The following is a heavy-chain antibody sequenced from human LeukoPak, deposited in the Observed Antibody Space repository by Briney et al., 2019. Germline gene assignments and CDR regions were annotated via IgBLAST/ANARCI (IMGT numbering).Heavy chain of an antibody. Sequence: SETLSLTCAVYGGSFSGYYWNWIRQSPGKGLEWIGEINQSGSTSYNPSLKSRGTISVDASKNHFSLKVSSVTAADTAVYYCARRWNARLYNWFDPWGQGTLVTVSS. V-gene: IGHV4-34*01. J-gene: IGHJ5*02. CDR3: ARRWNARLYNWFDP. CDR1: GGSFSGYY. CDR2: INQSGST. D-gene: IGHD1-1*01.